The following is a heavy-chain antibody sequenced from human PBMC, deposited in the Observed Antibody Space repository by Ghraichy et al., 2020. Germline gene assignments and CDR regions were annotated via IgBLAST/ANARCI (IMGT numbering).Heavy chain of an antibody. CDR1: GGTFSSYA. CDR2: IIPIFGTA. Sequence: SVKVSCKASGGTFSSYAISWVRQAPGQGLEWMGGIIPIFGTANYAQKFQGRVTITADESTSTAYMELSSLRSEDTAVYYCASTRPLWGDYYYYGMDVWGQGTTVTVSS. CDR3: ASTRPLWGDYYYYGMDV. V-gene: IGHV1-69*13. D-gene: IGHD3-10*01. J-gene: IGHJ6*02.